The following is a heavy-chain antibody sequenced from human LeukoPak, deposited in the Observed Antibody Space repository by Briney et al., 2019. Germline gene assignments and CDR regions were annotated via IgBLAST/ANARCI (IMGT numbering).Heavy chain of an antibody. CDR3: ARDTYYGGNSVHSDY. D-gene: IGHD4-23*01. Sequence: SETLSLTCTVSGGSISSGDYYWSWIRQPPGKGLEWIGYIYYSGSTYYNPSLKSRVTISVDTSKNQFSLKLSSVTAADTAVYYCARDTYYGGNSVHSDYWGQGTLVTVSS. J-gene: IGHJ4*02. V-gene: IGHV4-30-4*08. CDR2: IYYSGST. CDR1: GGSISSGDYY.